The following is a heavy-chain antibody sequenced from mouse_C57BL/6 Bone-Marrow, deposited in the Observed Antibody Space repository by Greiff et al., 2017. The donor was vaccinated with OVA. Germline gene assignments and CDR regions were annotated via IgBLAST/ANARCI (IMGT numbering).Heavy chain of an antibody. CDR3: ARDARGYFDY. V-gene: IGHV7-1*01. J-gene: IGHJ2*01. Sequence: EVKLMESGGGLVQSGRSLRLSCATSGFTFSDFYMEWVRQAPGKGLEWIAASRNKANDYTTEYSASVKGRFIVSRDTSQSILYLQMNALRAEDTASYYSARDARGYFDYWGQGTTLTVSS. CDR2: SRNKANDYTT. CDR1: GFTFSDFY.